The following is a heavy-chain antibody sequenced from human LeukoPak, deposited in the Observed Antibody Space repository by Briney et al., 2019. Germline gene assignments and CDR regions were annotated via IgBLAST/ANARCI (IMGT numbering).Heavy chain of an antibody. D-gene: IGHD3-10*01. V-gene: IGHV3-23*01. Sequence: GGSLRLSCAASGFTFSNAWMSWVRQAPGKGLEWVSAISGSGGSTYYADSVKGRFTISRDNSKNTLYLQMNSLRAEDTAVYYCAKTGGDYYGSGSYSDWGQGTLVTVSS. J-gene: IGHJ4*02. CDR3: AKTGGDYYGSGSYSD. CDR2: ISGSGGST. CDR1: GFTFSNAW.